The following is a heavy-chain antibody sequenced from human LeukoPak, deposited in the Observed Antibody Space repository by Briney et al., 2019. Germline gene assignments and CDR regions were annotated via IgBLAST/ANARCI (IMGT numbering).Heavy chain of an antibody. Sequence: GGSLRLSCAASGFTFSSYEMNWVRQAPGKGLEWVSYISSSDSTIYYADSVKGRFTISRDNAKNSLYLQMNSLRAEDTAVYYCARAREEAAASGFDYWGQGTLVTVSS. CDR3: ARAREEAAASGFDY. D-gene: IGHD6-13*01. CDR2: ISSSDSTI. J-gene: IGHJ4*02. CDR1: GFTFSSYE. V-gene: IGHV3-48*03.